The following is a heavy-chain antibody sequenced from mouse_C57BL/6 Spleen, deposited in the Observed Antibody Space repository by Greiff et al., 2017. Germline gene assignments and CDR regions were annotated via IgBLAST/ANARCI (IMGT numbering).Heavy chain of an antibody. CDR1: GYAFSSYW. Sequence: QVQLKESGAELVKPGASVKISCKASGYAFSSYWMNWVKQRPGKGLEWIGQIYPGDGDTNYNGKFKGKATLTADKSSSTAYMQLSSLTSEDSAVYFCAYLIYGSSYYAMDFWGQGTSVTVSS. J-gene: IGHJ4*01. CDR3: AYLIYGSSYYAMDF. V-gene: IGHV1-80*01. D-gene: IGHD1-1*01. CDR2: IYPGDGDT.